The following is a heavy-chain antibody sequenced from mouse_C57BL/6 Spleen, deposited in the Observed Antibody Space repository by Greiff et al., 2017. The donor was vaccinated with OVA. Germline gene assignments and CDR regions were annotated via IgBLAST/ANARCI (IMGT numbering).Heavy chain of an antibody. CDR2: ISSGSSTI. V-gene: IGHV5-17*01. J-gene: IGHJ2*01. CDR3: ARTGNYYFDY. Sequence: EVMLVESGGGLVKPGGSLKLSCAASGFTFSDYGMHWVRQAPEKGLEWVAYISSGSSTIYYADTVKGRFTISRDNAKNTLFLQMTSLRSEDTAMYYCARTGNYYFDYWGQGTTLTVSS. CDR1: GFTFSDYG. D-gene: IGHD2-1*01.